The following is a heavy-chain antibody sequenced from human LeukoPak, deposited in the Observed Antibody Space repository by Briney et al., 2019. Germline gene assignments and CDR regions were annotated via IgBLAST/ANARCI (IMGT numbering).Heavy chain of an antibody. CDR1: GFTFHNHG. CDR3: ARGRFGELSVATFDI. J-gene: IGHJ3*02. V-gene: IGHV3-33*08. Sequence: GGALSLSCAASGFTFHNHGMLLVRPPPANGLEVVALIWYDGTNKYYGDSVKGRFTISRDNSKNTLYLQMNSLRAEDTAVYYCARGRFGELSVATFDIWGQGTMVTVSS. D-gene: IGHD3-10*01. CDR2: IWYDGTNK.